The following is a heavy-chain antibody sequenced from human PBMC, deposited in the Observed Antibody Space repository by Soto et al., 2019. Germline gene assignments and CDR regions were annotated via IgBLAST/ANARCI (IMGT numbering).Heavy chain of an antibody. CDR2: IIPIFGTA. Sequence: QVQLVQSGAAVMKPGSSVKVSCKASGGTFSRHAISWVRQAPGQGLEWMGGIIPIFGTANHAQKFQGRVTIIADESTSTVYMELSSLRSEDTAMYYCARGWGYDSNDYYYAYWGQGTLVIVSS. V-gene: IGHV1-69*01. CDR1: GGTFSRHA. CDR3: ARGWGYDSNDYYYAY. J-gene: IGHJ4*02. D-gene: IGHD3-22*01.